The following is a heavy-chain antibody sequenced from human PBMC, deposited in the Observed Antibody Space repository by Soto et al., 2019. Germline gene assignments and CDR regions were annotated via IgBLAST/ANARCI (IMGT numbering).Heavy chain of an antibody. Sequence: QVQLVQSGAEVKKPGSSVKVSCKASGGTFSIYTISWVRQAPGQGLAWMGGSANSAQKFQGRLTVTADESTSKVYLELSSLTSEDTAVYYCAREGPPDIAWFDPWGQGTLVSGSS. CDR2: SA. CDR1: GGTFSIYT. J-gene: IGHJ5*02. D-gene: IGHD2-15*01. CDR3: AREGPPDIAWFDP. V-gene: IGHV1-69*01.